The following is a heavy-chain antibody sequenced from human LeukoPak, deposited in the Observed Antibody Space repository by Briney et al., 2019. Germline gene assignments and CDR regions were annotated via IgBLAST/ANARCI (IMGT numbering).Heavy chain of an antibody. J-gene: IGHJ4*02. CDR2: FKSKTDGGTT. CDR1: GFTFRNAL. CDR3: TTEETYSYGFNYFDY. D-gene: IGHD5-18*01. Sequence: GAPGPSWAGPGFTFRNALMKRVRQAPREGAGVGWRFKSKTDGGTTDYAAPVKGRFTISRDDSKNTLYLQMNSLKTEDTAVYYCTTEETYSYGFNYFDYWGQGTLVTVSS. V-gene: IGHV3-15*01.